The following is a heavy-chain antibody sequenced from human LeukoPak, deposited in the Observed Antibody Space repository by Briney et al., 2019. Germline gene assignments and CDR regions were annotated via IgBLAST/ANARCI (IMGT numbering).Heavy chain of an antibody. CDR3: AREGSSGWPHYFDY. V-gene: IGHV4-38-2*02. CDR1: GYSISSGYY. CDR2: IYHSGST. Sequence: SETLSLTCTVSGYSISSGYYWGWIRQPPGKGLEWIGSIYHSGSTYYNPSLKSRVTISVDTSKNQFSLKLSSVTAADTAVYYCAREGSSGWPHYFDYWGQGTLVTVSS. J-gene: IGHJ4*02. D-gene: IGHD6-19*01.